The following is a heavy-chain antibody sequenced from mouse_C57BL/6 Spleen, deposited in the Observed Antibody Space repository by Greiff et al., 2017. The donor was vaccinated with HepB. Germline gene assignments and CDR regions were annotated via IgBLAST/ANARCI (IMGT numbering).Heavy chain of an antibody. CDR1: GYAFSSYW. Sequence: VQLVESGAELVKPGASVKISCKASGYAFSSYWMNWVKQRPGKGLEWIGQIYPGDGDTNYNGKFKGKATLTADKSSSTAYMQLSSLTSEDSAVYFCAKDYDDGGVGFDYWGQGTTLTVSS. V-gene: IGHV1-80*01. D-gene: IGHD2-4*01. J-gene: IGHJ2*01. CDR3: AKDYDDGGVGFDY. CDR2: IYPGDGDT.